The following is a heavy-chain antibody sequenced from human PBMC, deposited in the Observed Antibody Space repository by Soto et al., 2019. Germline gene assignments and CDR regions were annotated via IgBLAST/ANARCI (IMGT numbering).Heavy chain of an antibody. V-gene: IGHV1-3*01. CDR1: GGTFSSYA. CDR3: ARVSGWYFLGY. Sequence: ASVKVSCKASGGTFSSYAISWVRQAPGQGLEWMGWINAGNGNTKYSQKFQGRVTITRDTSASTAYMELSSLRSEDTAVYYCARVSGWYFLGYWGQGTLVTVSS. D-gene: IGHD6-13*01. CDR2: INAGNGNT. J-gene: IGHJ4*02.